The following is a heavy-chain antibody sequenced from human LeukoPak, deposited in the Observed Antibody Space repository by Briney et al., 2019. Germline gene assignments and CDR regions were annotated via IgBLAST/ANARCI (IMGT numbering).Heavy chain of an antibody. V-gene: IGHV1-46*01. CDR3: ARTGGGDIVVVPADY. CDR1: GYTFTSYY. D-gene: IGHD2-2*01. Sequence: ASVKVSCKASGYTFTSYYMHWVRQAPGQGLEWMGIINPSGGSTSYAQKFQGRVTMTRDTSISTAYMELSRLRSDDTAVYYCARTGGGDIVVVPADYWGQGTLVTVSS. CDR2: INPSGGST. J-gene: IGHJ4*02.